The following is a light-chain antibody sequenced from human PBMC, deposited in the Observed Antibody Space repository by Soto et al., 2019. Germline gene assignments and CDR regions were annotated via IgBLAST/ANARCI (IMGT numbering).Light chain of an antibody. CDR3: QVWDNGVV. V-gene: IGLV3-21*04. Sequence: SYELTQPPSVSVAPGKTAKMTCGGDNSGSKSVHWYQQKPGQAPVLFIYYDDVRPSGIPERVSGSNSGNAATLTISGVEAGDEADYYCQVWDNGVVFGGGTKLTVL. J-gene: IGLJ2*01. CDR1: NSGSKS. CDR2: YDD.